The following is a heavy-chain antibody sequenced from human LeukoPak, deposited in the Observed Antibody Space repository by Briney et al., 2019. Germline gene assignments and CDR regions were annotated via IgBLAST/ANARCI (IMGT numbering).Heavy chain of an antibody. CDR3: AKSHDYGDYVVDY. CDR2: INPSGGST. CDR1: GYTFTSYY. D-gene: IGHD4-17*01. Sequence: SLKLSCTSTGYTFTSYYMHCERQAPGQRPQRMGIINPSGGSTSYTQKFQGRVTMTSDSSTSTVYMELSSLRSEDTAVYYCAKSHDYGDYVVDYWGQGTLVSVSS. J-gene: IGHJ4*02. V-gene: IGHV1-46*01.